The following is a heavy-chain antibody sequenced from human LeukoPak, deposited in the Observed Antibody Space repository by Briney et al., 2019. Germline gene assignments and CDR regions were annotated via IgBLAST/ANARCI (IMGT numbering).Heavy chain of an antibody. CDR3: VKRPINSKPVDY. D-gene: IGHD2/OR15-2a*01. V-gene: IGHV3-23*01. Sequence: GGSLRLSCAASGFTFTTYAMSWVRQTPGKGLEWVSAVSSSGGSTYYADSVKGRFTISRDNSKNTLYLQMSSLRAEDTAVYYCVKRPINSKPVDYWGQGTLVTVSS. J-gene: IGHJ4*02. CDR1: GFTFTTYA. CDR2: VSSSGGST.